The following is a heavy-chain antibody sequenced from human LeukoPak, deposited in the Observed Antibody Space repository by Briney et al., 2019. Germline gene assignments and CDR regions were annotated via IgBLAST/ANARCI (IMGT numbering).Heavy chain of an antibody. CDR3: ARGFACSGGSCYRHKDCYYYMDV. CDR1: GYTFTSYD. D-gene: IGHD2-15*01. CDR2: MNPNSGNT. Sequence: ASVKVSCKASGYTFTSYDINWVRQATGQGLEWMGWMNPNSGNTGYAQKFQGRVTITRNTSISTAYMELSSLRSEDTAVYYCARGFACSGGSCYRHKDCYYYMDVWGKGTTVTVSS. J-gene: IGHJ6*03. V-gene: IGHV1-8*03.